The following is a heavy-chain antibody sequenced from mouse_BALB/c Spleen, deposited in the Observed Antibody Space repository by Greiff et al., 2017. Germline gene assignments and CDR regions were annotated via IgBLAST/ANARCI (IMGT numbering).Heavy chain of an antibody. CDR2: IYPGDGDT. Sequence: VQLQESGAELARPGASVKLSCKASGYTFTSYWMQWVKQRPGQGLEWIGAIYPGDGDTRYTQKFKGKATLTADKSSSTAYMQLSSLASEDAAVYYCARWGTTVVAVDDWGQGTTLTVSS. D-gene: IGHD1-1*01. J-gene: IGHJ2*01. CDR3: ARWGTTVVAVDD. CDR1: GYTFTSYW. V-gene: IGHV1-87*01.